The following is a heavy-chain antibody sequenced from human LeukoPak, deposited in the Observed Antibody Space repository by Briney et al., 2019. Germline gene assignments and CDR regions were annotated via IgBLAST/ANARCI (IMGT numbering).Heavy chain of an antibody. CDR2: ISYDGSNK. J-gene: IGHJ4*02. CDR1: GFTFSSYA. V-gene: IGHV3-30-3*01. Sequence: PGGPLRLSCAASGFTFSSYAMHWVRQAPCKGLEWVAVISYDGSNKYYADSVKGRFTISRDNSKNTLYLQMNSLRAEDTAVYYCARGGVATITELFDYWGQGTLVTVSS. CDR3: ARGGVATITELFDY. D-gene: IGHD5-12*01.